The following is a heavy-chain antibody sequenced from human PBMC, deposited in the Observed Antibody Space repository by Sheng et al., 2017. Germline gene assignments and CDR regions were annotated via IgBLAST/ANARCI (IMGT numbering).Heavy chain of an antibody. J-gene: IGHJ4*02. D-gene: IGHD1-7*01. CDR3: ARDLWNLYFDY. Sequence: QEQLVESGGGVVQPGRSLRLSCAASGFTFSSYGMHWVRQAPDKGLEWVAVISYDGSNKYYADSVKGRFTISRDDSKNTVYLQMNSLRAEDTAVYYCARDLWNLYFDYWGQGILVTVSS. V-gene: IGHV3-30*03. CDR1: GFTFSSYG. CDR2: ISYDGSNK.